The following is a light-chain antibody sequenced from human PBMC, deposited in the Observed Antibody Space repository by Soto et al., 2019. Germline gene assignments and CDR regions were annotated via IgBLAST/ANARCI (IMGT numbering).Light chain of an antibody. J-gene: IGKJ1*01. V-gene: IGKV1-5*03. CDR1: QSISSW. CDR2: KAS. CDR3: QQYSGHWT. Sequence: DIQMTQSPSALSASVGYRFTITCRASQSISSWLVWYQQKPGKAPKVLIYKASNLESGVPSRFSGSGSGTEFTLNISSLQPDDFATYYCQQYSGHWTFGQGTRWIS.